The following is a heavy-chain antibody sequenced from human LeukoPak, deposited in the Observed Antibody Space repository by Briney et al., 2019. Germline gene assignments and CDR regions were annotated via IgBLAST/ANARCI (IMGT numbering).Heavy chain of an antibody. Sequence: GGTLRLSCAASGFTFSSYGMSWVRQAPRKGLEWVSAISGSGGSTYYADSVKGRFTISRDNSKNTVSLQMNSLRVEDTAVYYCTRTIPPAHWGQGTLVTVSS. CDR3: TRTIPPAH. CDR1: GFTFSSYG. D-gene: IGHD1/OR15-1a*01. V-gene: IGHV3-23*01. CDR2: ISGSGGST. J-gene: IGHJ4*02.